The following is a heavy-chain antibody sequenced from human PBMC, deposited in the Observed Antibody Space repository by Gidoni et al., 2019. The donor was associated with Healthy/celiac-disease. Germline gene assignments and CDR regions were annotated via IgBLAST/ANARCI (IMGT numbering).Heavy chain of an antibody. CDR3: ARGRGYCGGDCSVLNY. Sequence: EVQLVESGGGLVKPGGSLRLSCAASGFTFSSYSMNWVRQAPGKGLEWVSSISSSSSYIYYADSVKGRFTISRDNAKNSLYLQMNSLRAEDTAVYYCARGRGYCGGDCSVLNYWGQGTLVTVSS. J-gene: IGHJ4*02. V-gene: IGHV3-21*01. CDR1: GFTFSSYS. CDR2: ISSSSSYI. D-gene: IGHD2-21*02.